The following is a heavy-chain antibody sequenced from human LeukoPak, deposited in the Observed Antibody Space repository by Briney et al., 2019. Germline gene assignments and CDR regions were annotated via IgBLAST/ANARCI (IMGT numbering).Heavy chain of an antibody. CDR2: IKQDGSEK. CDR1: GFTFNSYW. Sequence: GGSLRLPCAASGFTFNSYWMSWVRQAPGKGLEWVANIKQDGSEKYYVDSVKGRFTISRDNAKNSLYLQMNSLRAEDTAVYYCARGLYLRGYSGYDPFDYWGQGTLVTVSS. D-gene: IGHD5-12*01. CDR3: ARGLYLRGYSGYDPFDY. J-gene: IGHJ4*02. V-gene: IGHV3-7*01.